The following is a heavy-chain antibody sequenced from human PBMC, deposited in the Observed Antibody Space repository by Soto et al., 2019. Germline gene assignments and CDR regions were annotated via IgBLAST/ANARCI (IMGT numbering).Heavy chain of an antibody. CDR2: INPSGGST. V-gene: IGHV1-46*03. D-gene: IGHD5-12*01. CDR1: HYTFTSCG. CDR3: ARVYSGYDFDY. Sequence: ASVKVSCKASHYTFTSCGITWVRQAPGQGLEWMGIINPSGGSTSYAQKFQGRVTMTRDTSTSTVYMELSSLRSEDTAVYYCARVYSGYDFDYWGQGTLVTVSS. J-gene: IGHJ4*02.